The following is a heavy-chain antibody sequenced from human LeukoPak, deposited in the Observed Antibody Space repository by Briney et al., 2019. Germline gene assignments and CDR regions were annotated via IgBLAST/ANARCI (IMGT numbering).Heavy chain of an antibody. Sequence: QPGRSLRLSCAASGFTFSSYGMHWVRQAPGKGLEWVAVISYDGSNKYYADSVKGRFTISRDNSKNTLYLQMNSLRAEDTAVYYCAPQEGPHRTRDSYGYIIDYWGQGTLVTVSS. CDR2: ISYDGSNK. V-gene: IGHV3-30*03. CDR3: APQEGPHRTRDSYGYIIDY. J-gene: IGHJ4*02. CDR1: GFTFSSYG. D-gene: IGHD5-18*01.